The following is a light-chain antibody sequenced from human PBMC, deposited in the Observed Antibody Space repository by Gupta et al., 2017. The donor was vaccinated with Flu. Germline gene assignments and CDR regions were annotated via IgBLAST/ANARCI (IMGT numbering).Light chain of an antibody. CDR3: QQYDNLSLFT. CDR2: DAS. V-gene: IGKV1-33*01. CDR1: QDISNY. J-gene: IGKJ3*01. Sequence: DIQMTQSPPSLSASVGDRVTITCQASQDISNYLNWYQQKPGKAPKLLIYDASNLETGVPSRFSGSGSGTDFTFTISSLQPEDIATYYCQQYDNLSLFTFGPGTKVDIK.